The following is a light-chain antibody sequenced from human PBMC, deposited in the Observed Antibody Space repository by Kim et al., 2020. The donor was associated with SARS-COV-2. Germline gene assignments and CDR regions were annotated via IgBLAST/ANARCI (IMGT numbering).Light chain of an antibody. Sequence: GQMVTISCSGSSSNIGINVVNWYQQLPGTAHKLLICDSNQRPSGVPDRFSGSKSGTAAYLAISGLQSEDEADYFCATWDDSLTGFVLGAGTKVTVL. V-gene: IGLV1-44*01. CDR1: SSNIGINV. CDR3: ATWDDSLTGFV. J-gene: IGLJ1*01. CDR2: DSN.